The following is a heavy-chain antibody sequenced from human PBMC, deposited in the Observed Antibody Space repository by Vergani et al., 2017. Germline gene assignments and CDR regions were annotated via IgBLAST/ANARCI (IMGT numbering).Heavy chain of an antibody. Sequence: QVQLQESGPGLVKPSETLSLTCTVSGGSISSYYWSWIRQPPGKGLEWIGSIYYSGSTYYNPSLKSRVTISVDTSKNQFSLKLSSVTAADTAVYYCARVTSSWYNMAFDIWGQGTMVTVSS. V-gene: IGHV4-59*05. CDR3: ARVTSSWYNMAFDI. CDR1: GGSISSYY. CDR2: IYYSGST. D-gene: IGHD6-13*01. J-gene: IGHJ3*02.